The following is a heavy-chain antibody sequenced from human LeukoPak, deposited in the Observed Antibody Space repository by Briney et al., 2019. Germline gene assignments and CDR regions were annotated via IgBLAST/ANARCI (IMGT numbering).Heavy chain of an antibody. CDR3: AKVAPQLSYAFDI. CDR1: GFTFSSYG. J-gene: IGHJ3*02. D-gene: IGHD5-18*01. V-gene: IGHV3-33*06. CDR2: MWYDGSNK. Sequence: GGSLRLSCAASGFTFSSYGMHWVRQAPGKGLEWVAVMWYDGSNKYYADSVKGRFTTSRDNSKNTLYLQMNRLRAEDTAVYYCAKVAPQLSYAFDIWGQGTMVTVSS.